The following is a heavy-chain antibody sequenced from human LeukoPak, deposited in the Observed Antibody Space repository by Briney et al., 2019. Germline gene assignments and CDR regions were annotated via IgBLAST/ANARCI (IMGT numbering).Heavy chain of an antibody. CDR1: GFTVSSNY. CDR2: IYSGGST. V-gene: IGHV3-53*01. D-gene: IGHD2-15*01. Sequence: GGSLRLSCAASGFTVSSNYMSWVRQAPGKGLEWVSVIYSGGSTYYADSVKGRFTISRDNSKNTLYLQMNSLRAEDTAVYYCAREGKYCSGGSCDDYWGQGTLVTVSS. CDR3: AREGKYCSGGSCDDY. J-gene: IGHJ4*02.